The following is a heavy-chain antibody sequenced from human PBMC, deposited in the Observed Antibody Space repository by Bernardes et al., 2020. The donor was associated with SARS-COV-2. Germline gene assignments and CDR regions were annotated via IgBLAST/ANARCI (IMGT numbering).Heavy chain of an antibody. V-gene: IGHV1-24*01. CDR3: VTAGQWLVRDDYLQH. CDR2: FDPEDAET. Sequence: AAVKDSCKVSGYTLTALSIHWVRQAPGQGLEWMGGFDPEDAETIYTEDFQDRITMTEDTSTDTAYMDLSSLRSEDTAVYYCVTAGQWLVRDDYLQHWGQGTLVTVSS. J-gene: IGHJ1*01. D-gene: IGHD6-19*01. CDR1: GYTLTALS.